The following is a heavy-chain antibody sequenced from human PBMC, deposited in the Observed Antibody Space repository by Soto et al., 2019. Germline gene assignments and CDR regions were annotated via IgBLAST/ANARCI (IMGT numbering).Heavy chain of an antibody. D-gene: IGHD3-3*01. CDR1: GGTFSSYA. CDR3: ARGPGAPYYDFWSGYYHNWFDP. V-gene: IGHV1-69*01. CDR2: IIPIFGTA. Sequence: QVQLVQSGAEVKKPGSSVKVSCKASGGTFSSYAISWVRQAPGQGLEWMGGIIPIFGTANYAQKFQGRVTITADESTSTAYMELSSLRSEGTAVYYCARGPGAPYYDFWSGYYHNWFDPWGQGTLVTVSS. J-gene: IGHJ5*02.